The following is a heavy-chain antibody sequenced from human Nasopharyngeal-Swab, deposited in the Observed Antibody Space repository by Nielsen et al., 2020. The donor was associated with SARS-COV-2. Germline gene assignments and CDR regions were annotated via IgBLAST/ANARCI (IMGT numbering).Heavy chain of an antibody. J-gene: IGHJ4*02. V-gene: IGHV3-66*04. Sequence: GESLKISCAASGFTVSTNYMNWVRQAPGKGLEWVSVIYSGGSTYYMDSVKARFTISRDNSKNTLSLQMNSLRAEDTAVYYCARPLGEDSSGYGFWGQGTLVTVSS. CDR1: GFTVSTNY. CDR2: IYSGGST. CDR3: ARPLGEDSSGYGF. D-gene: IGHD3-22*01.